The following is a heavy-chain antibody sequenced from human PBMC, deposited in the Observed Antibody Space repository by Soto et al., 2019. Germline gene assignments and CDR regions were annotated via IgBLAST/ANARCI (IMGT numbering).Heavy chain of an antibody. J-gene: IGHJ4*02. CDR2: ISYDGNVA. CDR3: AKEGPITHGYFDY. V-gene: IGHV3-30*18. CDR1: GFTFSNYG. Sequence: QVQLVESGGGVVQPGRSLRLSCAASGFTFSNYGMHWVRQAPDKGLEWVIVISYDGNVAYYADSVKGRFTISRDNSKNTLYLQMNRLRTEDTAMYYCAKEGPITHGYFDYGGQGTLVTGSS.